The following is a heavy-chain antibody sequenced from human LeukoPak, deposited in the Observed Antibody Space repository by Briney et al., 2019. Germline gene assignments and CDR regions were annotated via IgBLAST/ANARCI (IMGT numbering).Heavy chain of an antibody. Sequence: GXSLRLSCAASGFIFNSYAMHWVRQAPGKGLEWLAXISYDGSDRYNADSVQGRFAISRDNSKNTLYLQMYSLRVDDSAVYYCARDPYEVLTGYYARLDSWGQGTLVTVSS. V-gene: IGHV3-30*09. D-gene: IGHD3-9*01. CDR2: ISYDGSDR. J-gene: IGHJ4*02. CDR1: GFIFNSYA. CDR3: ARDPYEVLTGYYARLDS.